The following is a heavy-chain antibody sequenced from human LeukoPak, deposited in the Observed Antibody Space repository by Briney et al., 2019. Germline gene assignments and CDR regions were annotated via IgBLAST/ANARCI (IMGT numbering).Heavy chain of an antibody. CDR1: GGSISSGSYY. V-gene: IGHV4-61*02. J-gene: IGHJ5*02. Sequence: SQTLSLTCTVSGGSISSGSYYWSWIRQPAGKGLEWIGRIYTSGSTNYNPSLKSRVTISVDTSKNQFSLKLSPVTAADTAVYYCARELRFLEWATKPWGQGTLVTVSS. CDR2: IYTSGST. CDR3: ARELRFLEWATKP. D-gene: IGHD3-3*01.